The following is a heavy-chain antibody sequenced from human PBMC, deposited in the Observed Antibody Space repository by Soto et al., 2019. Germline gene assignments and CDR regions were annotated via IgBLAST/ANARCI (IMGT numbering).Heavy chain of an antibody. V-gene: IGHV1-18*01. Sequence: ASVKVSCKASGYTFTSSGISWVRQAPGQGLEWMGWISAYNGNTNYAQKLQGRVTMTTDTSTSTAYMELRTLRSDDTAVYYCARDYYDSSGYFPPYAFDIWGQGTMVTVS. D-gene: IGHD3-22*01. CDR1: GYTFTSSG. CDR2: ISAYNGNT. CDR3: ARDYYDSSGYFPPYAFDI. J-gene: IGHJ3*02.